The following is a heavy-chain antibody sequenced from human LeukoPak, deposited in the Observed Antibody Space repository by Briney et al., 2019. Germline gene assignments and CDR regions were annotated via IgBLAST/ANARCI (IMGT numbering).Heavy chain of an antibody. J-gene: IGHJ4*02. CDR1: GFTFSSYS. Sequence: TGGSLRLSCAASGFTFSSYSMTWLRQAPGKGLEWLSYISGSSNTITYADSVKGRFTISRDNAKSSLYLQMNSLRAEDTAVYYCGRGRGGNYGGNSGHFDLWGQGTLVTVSS. CDR2: ISGSSNTI. V-gene: IGHV3-48*04. CDR3: GRGRGGNYGGNSGHFDL. D-gene: IGHD4-23*01.